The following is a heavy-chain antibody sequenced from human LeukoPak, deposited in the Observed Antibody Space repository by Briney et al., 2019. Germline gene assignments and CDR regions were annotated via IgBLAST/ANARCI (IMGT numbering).Heavy chain of an antibody. Sequence: PGGSLRLSCAAAGFTFSSYWMPWVRQPLGKGLEWVSRINGDGSRTNYADSVKGRFTVSRDNGKNTLYLQMNSLRAEDTAIYYCARDKGFRFGTENWLDPWGQGTLVSVSS. CDR1: GFTFSSYW. CDR3: ARDKGFRFGTENWLDP. V-gene: IGHV3-74*01. D-gene: IGHD3-10*01. CDR2: INGDGSRT. J-gene: IGHJ5*02.